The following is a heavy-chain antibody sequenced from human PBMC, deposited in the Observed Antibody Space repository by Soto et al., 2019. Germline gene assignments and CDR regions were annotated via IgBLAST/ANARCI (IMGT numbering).Heavy chain of an antibody. CDR2: IIPIFGTA. Sequence: SVKVSCKASGGTFSSYAISWVRQAPGQGLEWMGGIIPIFGTANYAQKFQGRVTINADESTSTAYMELSSLRSEDTAVYYCAAGTDYYYDSSGYYSRGPPLDYWGQGTLVTVSS. CDR1: GGTFSSYA. J-gene: IGHJ4*02. D-gene: IGHD3-22*01. CDR3: AAGTDYYYDSSGYYSRGPPLDY. V-gene: IGHV1-69*13.